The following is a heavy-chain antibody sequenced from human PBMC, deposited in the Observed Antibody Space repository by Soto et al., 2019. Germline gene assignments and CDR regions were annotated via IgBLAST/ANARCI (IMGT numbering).Heavy chain of an antibody. CDR3: ARGGTVVVVAATRAFDI. V-gene: IGHV1-69*13. D-gene: IGHD2-15*01. CDR2: IIPIFCTA. J-gene: IGHJ3*02. Sequence: SVKVSCKASGGNFSRYAISWVRQAPGQGREWMGCIIPIFCTANYAQKFHGRFTITADESTCTAYMELSSLRSEDTAVYYCARGGTVVVVAATRAFDIWGQGTMVTVSS. CDR1: GGNFSRYA.